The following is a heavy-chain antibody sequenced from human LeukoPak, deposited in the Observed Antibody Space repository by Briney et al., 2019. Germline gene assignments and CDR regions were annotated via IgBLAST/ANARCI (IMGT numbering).Heavy chain of an antibody. CDR3: ARDRHLNY. CDR2: ISYDGSNK. J-gene: IGHJ4*02. Sequence: GGSLRLSCAASGFTFSSYAMHWVRQAPGKGLEWVAVISYDGSNKYYADSVKGRFTISRDNSKNTLYLQMNSPRAEDTAVYYCARDRHLNYWGQGTLVTVSS. V-gene: IGHV3-30-3*01. CDR1: GFTFSSYA.